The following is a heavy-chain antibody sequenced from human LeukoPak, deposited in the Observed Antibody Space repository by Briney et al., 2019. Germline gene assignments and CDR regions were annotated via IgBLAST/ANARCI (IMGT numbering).Heavy chain of an antibody. D-gene: IGHD2-15*01. Sequence: PGGSLRLSCAASGFTFSSHAMSWVRQAPGKGLEWVSVISGSGGSTYNADSVKGPVTISRDNSKNTLYLQMKSLRVDDTAVYYCAKAPGYCSGGTCYDYWGQGSLVAVSS. CDR1: GFTFSSHA. CDR2: ISGSGGST. V-gene: IGHV3-23*01. J-gene: IGHJ4*02. CDR3: AKAPGYCSGGTCYDY.